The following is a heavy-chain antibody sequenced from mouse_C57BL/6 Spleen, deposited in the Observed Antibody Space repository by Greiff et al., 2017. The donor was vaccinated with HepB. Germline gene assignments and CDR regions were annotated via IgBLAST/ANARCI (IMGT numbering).Heavy chain of an antibody. V-gene: IGHV1-52*01. Sequence: QVQLQQPGAELVRPGSSVKLSCKASGYTFTSYWMHWVKQRPIQGLEWIGNIDPSDSETHYNQKFKDKATLTVDKSSSTAYMQLSSLTSEDSAVYYCARRYDYDDMAMDYWGKGTSVTVSS. CDR3: ARRYDYDDMAMDY. CDR2: IDPSDSET. J-gene: IGHJ4*01. CDR1: GYTFTSYW. D-gene: IGHD2-4*01.